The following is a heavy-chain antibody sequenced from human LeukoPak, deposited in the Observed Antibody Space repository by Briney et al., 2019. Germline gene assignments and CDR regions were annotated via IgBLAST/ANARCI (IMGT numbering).Heavy chain of an antibody. Sequence: GGSLRLSCAASGFTFSSYGMHWVRQAPGKGLEWVAVISYDGSNKYYADSVKGRFTISRDNSKNTLYLQMNSLRAEDTAVYHCAKALEFDYWGQGTLVTVSS. CDR2: ISYDGSNK. V-gene: IGHV3-30*18. J-gene: IGHJ4*02. CDR1: GFTFSSYG. D-gene: IGHD3-16*02. CDR3: AKALEFDY.